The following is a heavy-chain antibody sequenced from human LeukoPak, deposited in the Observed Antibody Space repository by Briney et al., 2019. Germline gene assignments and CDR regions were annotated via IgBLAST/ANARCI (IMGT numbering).Heavy chain of an antibody. CDR2: INTDGSNT. CDR1: GVTFSSYW. J-gene: IGHJ6*02. Sequence: GGSLRLSCAASGVTFSSYWMHWVRQAPGKGLVWVSQINTDGSNTRYADSVKGRFTISRDNAKNTLYLQMNSLRAEDTAVYYCARDGLYYYGMDVWGQGTTVTVSS. CDR3: ARDGLYYYGMDV. V-gene: IGHV3-74*01.